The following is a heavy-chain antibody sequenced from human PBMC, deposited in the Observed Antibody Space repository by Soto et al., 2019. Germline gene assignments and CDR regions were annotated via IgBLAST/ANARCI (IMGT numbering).Heavy chain of an antibody. CDR1: GYTFTSYY. Sequence: ASVKVSCKASGYTFTSYYMNWVRQAPGQRLEWMGWINAGNGNRKYSQKFQGRVTITRDTSASTAYMELSSLRSEDTAVYYCARDIAFDIWGQGTMVTVSS. J-gene: IGHJ3*02. V-gene: IGHV1-3*01. CDR3: ARDIAFDI. CDR2: INAGNGNR.